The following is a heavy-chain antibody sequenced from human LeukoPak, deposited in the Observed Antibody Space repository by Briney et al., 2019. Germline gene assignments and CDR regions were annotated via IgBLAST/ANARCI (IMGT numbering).Heavy chain of an antibody. Sequence: GGSLRLSCAASGFTFSSYWMHWVRHAPGKGLVWVSRINSDGSSTSYADSVKGRFTISRDNAKNTLYLQMNSLRAEDTAVYYCVRDGVLGRDGYNFDYWGQGTLVTVSS. CDR1: GFTFSSYW. CDR3: VRDGVLGRDGYNFDY. CDR2: INSDGSST. J-gene: IGHJ4*02. V-gene: IGHV3-74*01. D-gene: IGHD5-24*01.